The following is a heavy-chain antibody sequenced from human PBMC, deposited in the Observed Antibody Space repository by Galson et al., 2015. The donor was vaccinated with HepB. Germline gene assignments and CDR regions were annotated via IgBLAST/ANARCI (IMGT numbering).Heavy chain of an antibody. CDR3: ARHRLGRGVLPRFLYDCGMDV. V-gene: IGHV3-66*04. J-gene: IGHJ6*02. CDR1: GFDVSGNY. CDR2: LYSGGTK. D-gene: IGHD3-10*01. Sequence: SLRLSCAASGFDVSGNYMSWVRQAPGKGLEWVSILYSGGTKYYADSLKGRFTISRDNSKNMLYLQMNSLRAEDTAVYYCARHRLGRGVLPRFLYDCGMDVWGQGTTVTVS.